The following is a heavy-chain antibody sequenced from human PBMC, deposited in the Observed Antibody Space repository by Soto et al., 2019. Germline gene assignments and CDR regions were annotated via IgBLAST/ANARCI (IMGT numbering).Heavy chain of an antibody. D-gene: IGHD3-3*01. CDR2: IIPIFGTA. CDR1: GGTFSSYA. Sequence: QVQLVQSGAEVKKPGSSVKVSCKASGGTFSSYAISWVRQAPGQGLEWMGGIIPIFGTANYAQKFQGRVTITADESKSTAYMELSSLRSEDTAVYYCARGTYYDFWSGYYPFYYFDYWGQGTLVTVSS. V-gene: IGHV1-69*01. CDR3: ARGTYYDFWSGYYPFYYFDY. J-gene: IGHJ4*02.